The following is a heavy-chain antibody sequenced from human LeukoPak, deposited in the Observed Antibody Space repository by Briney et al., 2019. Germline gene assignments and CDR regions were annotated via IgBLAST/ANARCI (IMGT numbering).Heavy chain of an antibody. D-gene: IGHD6-19*01. J-gene: IGHJ1*01. V-gene: IGHV3-30*02. Sequence: GGSLRLSCAASGFTFSSYGMHWVRQAPGKGLEWVTFIRYDGSNKYYADSVKGRFTISRDNSKNTLYLQMNSLRPEDTAVYYCARGGKRALAGTRSPQYFQHWGQGTLVTVSS. CDR1: GFTFSSYG. CDR2: IRYDGSNK. CDR3: ARGGKRALAGTRSPQYFQH.